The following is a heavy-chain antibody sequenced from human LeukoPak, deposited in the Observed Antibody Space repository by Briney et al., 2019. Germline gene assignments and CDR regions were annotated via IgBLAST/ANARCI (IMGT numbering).Heavy chain of an antibody. V-gene: IGHV1-8*01. D-gene: IGHD6-13*01. CDR2: MNPNTGNT. CDR1: VSTFTGYD. Sequence: ASVKVSCKASVSTFTGYDFNWVRQATGQGLEWMGWMNPNTGNTGYAQRFQGRVTMTRNTSIITAYMELSSLTSEDTAVYYCTRGAGGILLGTWGQGTLVTVSS. J-gene: IGHJ5*02. CDR3: TRGAGGILLGT.